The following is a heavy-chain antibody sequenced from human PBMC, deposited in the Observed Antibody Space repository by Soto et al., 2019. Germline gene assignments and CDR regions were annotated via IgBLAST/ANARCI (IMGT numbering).Heavy chain of an antibody. D-gene: IGHD6-13*01. CDR2: IGGSGGYK. V-gene: IGHV3-23*01. CDR1: GFFFSSYA. J-gene: IGHJ4*02. Sequence: EVQLLESGGGLVQPGGSLRLSCAASGFFFSSYAMSWVRQAPGKGLEWVSGIGGSGGYKSYADSVKGRFTISRDNSKNTLYLQMESLGAEDKAVYYCAKDAAMVSSTFNYFDYWGQGTLVAVSS. CDR3: AKDAAMVSSTFNYFDY.